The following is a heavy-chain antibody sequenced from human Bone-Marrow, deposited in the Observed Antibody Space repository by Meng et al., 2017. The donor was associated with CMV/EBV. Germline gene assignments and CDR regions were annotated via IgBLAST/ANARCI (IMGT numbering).Heavy chain of an antibody. Sequence: GGSLRLSCAASGFTFSSYGMHWVRQAPGKGLEWVAFIRYDGSNKYYADSVKGRFTISRDNAKNSLYLQMNSLRAEDTAVYYCARALRYRGYCSSTSCPNYYYYGMDVWGQGTTVTVSS. V-gene: IGHV3-30*02. CDR1: GFTFSSYG. J-gene: IGHJ6*02. CDR2: IRYDGSNK. CDR3: ARALRYRGYCSSTSCPNYYYYGMDV. D-gene: IGHD2-2*01.